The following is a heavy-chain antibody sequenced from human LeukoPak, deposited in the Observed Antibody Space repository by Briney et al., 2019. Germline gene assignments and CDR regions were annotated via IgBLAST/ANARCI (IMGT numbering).Heavy chain of an antibody. Sequence: AGGSLRLSCAASGFIFSSRWMSWVRQAPGKGLEWVASINQGGNDKRHADSVKGRFTISRDNAKNSLSLQLNSPTAEDTATYYCATLKDAVTTFDNWGQGTLVTVSS. CDR2: INQGGNDK. D-gene: IGHD4-17*01. J-gene: IGHJ4*02. V-gene: IGHV3-7*01. CDR3: ATLKDAVTTFDN. CDR1: GFIFSSRW.